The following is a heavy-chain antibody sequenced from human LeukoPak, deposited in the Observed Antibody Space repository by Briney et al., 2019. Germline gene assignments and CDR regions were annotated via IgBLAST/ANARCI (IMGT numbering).Heavy chain of an antibody. D-gene: IGHD2-15*01. CDR1: GFTFSNYN. CDR3: ARDLEVAAAPDY. J-gene: IGHJ4*02. Sequence: GGCLRLSCAASGFTFSNYNMNWVRQAPGKGLEWVSSISSSSSYIYYADSVKDRFTISRDNAKNSLYLQMNSLRAEDTAVYYCARDLEVAAAPDYWGQGTLVTVSS. CDR2: ISSSSSYI. V-gene: IGHV3-21*01.